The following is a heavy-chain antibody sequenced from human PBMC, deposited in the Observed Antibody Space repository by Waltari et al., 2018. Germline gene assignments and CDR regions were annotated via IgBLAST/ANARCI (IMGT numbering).Heavy chain of an antibody. CDR2: IYYSGST. J-gene: IGHJ3*02. CDR1: GGSISSSSYY. Sequence: QLQLQESGPGLVKPSETLSLTCTVSGGSISSSSYYWGWIRQPPGKGLEWIGSIYYSGSTYYHPSLNDRVTISVDTSKYQYSLKLSSVTATDTAVYYYARDRHYYDYTDDAFDIWGQGTMVTVSS. V-gene: IGHV4-39*07. D-gene: IGHD3-16*01. CDR3: ARDRHYYDYTDDAFDI.